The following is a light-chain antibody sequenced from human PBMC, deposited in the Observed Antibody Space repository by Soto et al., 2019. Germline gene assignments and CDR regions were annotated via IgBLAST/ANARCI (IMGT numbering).Light chain of an antibody. Sequence: QSVLTQPASVSGSPGQSITISCTGTSSDVGGYNYVSWYQQHPGKAPKLMIYDVSSRPSGVSNRFSGSKSGNTASLTISGLLSEDEADYYCTSYTPNKTPLFGGGTQLTV. CDR1: SSDVGGYNY. CDR3: TSYTPNKTPL. J-gene: IGLJ3*02. V-gene: IGLV2-14*03. CDR2: DVS.